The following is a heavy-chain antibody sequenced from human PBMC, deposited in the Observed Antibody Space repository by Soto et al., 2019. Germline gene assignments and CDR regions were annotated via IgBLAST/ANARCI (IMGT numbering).Heavy chain of an antibody. D-gene: IGHD3-10*01. V-gene: IGHV4-30-2*01. CDR3: ARAIGWFGELLGGYYFDY. Sequence: QLQLQESGSGLVKPSQTLSLTCAVSGGSISSGGYSWSWIRQPPGKGLEWIGYIYPSGSTYYNPSLKSRVPISVDRSKNQFSLKLSSVTAADTAVYYCARAIGWFGELLGGYYFDYWGQGTQVTVSS. J-gene: IGHJ4*02. CDR2: IYPSGST. CDR1: GGSISSGGYS.